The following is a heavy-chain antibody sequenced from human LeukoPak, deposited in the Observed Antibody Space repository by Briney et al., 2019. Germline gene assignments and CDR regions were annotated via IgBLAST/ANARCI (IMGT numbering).Heavy chain of an antibody. CDR1: GYTFTGYY. CDR3: ARDYDFWSGHRWFDP. J-gene: IGHJ5*02. V-gene: IGHV1-2*06. Sequence: ASVKVSCKASGYTFTGYYMHWVRQAPGQGLEWMGRTNPNSGGTNYAQKFQGRVTMTRDTSISTAYMELSRLRSDDTAVYYCARDYDFWSGHRWFDPWGQGTLVTVSS. CDR2: TNPNSGGT. D-gene: IGHD3-3*01.